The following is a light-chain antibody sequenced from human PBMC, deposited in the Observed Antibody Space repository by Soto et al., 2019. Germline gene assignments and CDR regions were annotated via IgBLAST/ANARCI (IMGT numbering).Light chain of an antibody. CDR3: QHYNSYSEA. V-gene: IGKV1-5*03. J-gene: IGKJ1*01. CDR2: KAS. CDR1: QSVSGW. Sequence: DIQMTQSPSTLSASVGDTVTVTCRASQSVSGWLAWYQQKPGKAPKLLIYKASTLKSGVPSGFSGSGSGTEFTLTISSLQPDDFATYYCQHYNSYSEAFGQGTKVDIK.